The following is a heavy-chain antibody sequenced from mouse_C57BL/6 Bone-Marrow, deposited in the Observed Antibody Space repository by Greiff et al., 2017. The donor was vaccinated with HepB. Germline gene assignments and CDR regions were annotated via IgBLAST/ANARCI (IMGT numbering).Heavy chain of an antibody. D-gene: IGHD2-4*01. CDR1: GYTFTSYT. CDR3: AFYDYDYFDY. J-gene: IGHJ2*01. Sequence: VQGVESGAELARPGASVKMSCKASGYTFTSYTMHWVKQRPGQGLEWIGYINPSIGYTKYNQKFKDKATLTADKTSSTAYMQLSSLTSEDSAGYYCAFYDYDYFDYWGQGTTLTVSS. V-gene: IGHV1-4*01. CDR2: INPSIGYT.